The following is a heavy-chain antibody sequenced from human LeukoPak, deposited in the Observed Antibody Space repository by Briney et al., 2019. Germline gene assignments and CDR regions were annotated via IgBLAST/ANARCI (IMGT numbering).Heavy chain of an antibody. J-gene: IGHJ4*02. CDR3: ARELPTYYYDSSGDY. CDR2: ISSSSSTI. D-gene: IGHD3-22*01. V-gene: IGHV3-48*01. CDR1: GFTFSSYS. Sequence: GGSLRLSCAASGFTFSSYSMNWVRQAPGKGLEWVSYISSSSSTIYYADSVKCRFTISRDNAKNSLYLHMNSLRAEDTAVYYCARELPTYYYDSSGDYWGQGTLVTVSS.